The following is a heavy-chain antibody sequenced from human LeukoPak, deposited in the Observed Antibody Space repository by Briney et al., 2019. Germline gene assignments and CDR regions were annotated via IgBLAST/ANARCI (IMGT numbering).Heavy chain of an antibody. CDR2: IKQDGSEK. V-gene: IGHV3-7*01. CDR3: ARDLGCSSSTCFDY. J-gene: IGHJ4*02. D-gene: IGHD6-13*01. Sequence: GGSLRLSCAASGFTFSSYWMSWVRQAPGKGLEWVANIKQDGSEKYYVDSVKGRFTISRDNAKNSLYLQMNSLRAEDTAVYYCARDLGCSSSTCFDYWGQGTLVTVSS. CDR1: GFTFSSYW.